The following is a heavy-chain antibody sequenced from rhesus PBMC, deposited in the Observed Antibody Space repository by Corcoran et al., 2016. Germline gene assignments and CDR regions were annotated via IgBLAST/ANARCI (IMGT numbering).Heavy chain of an antibody. CDR3: ARGSAAALGRFDV. Sequence: QVQLQVSGPALVMPSACTAFTGAVCGGSCSDYHSRKGTRQHSGRGVGGLEWIGNIYGSSASTDYNPSLKSRVTSSKDTSKNQFFLKLSSVTAADTAVYYCARGSAAALGRFDVWGPGVLVTVSS. V-gene: IGHV4S9*01. J-gene: IGHJ5-1*01. CDR1: GGSCSDYHS. D-gene: IGHD6-31*01. CDR2: IYGSSAST.